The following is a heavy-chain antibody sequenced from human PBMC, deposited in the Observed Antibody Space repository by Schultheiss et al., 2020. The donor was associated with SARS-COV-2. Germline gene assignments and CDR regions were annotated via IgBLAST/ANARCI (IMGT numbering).Heavy chain of an antibody. J-gene: IGHJ6*02. Sequence: SETLSLTCTVSGGSISSYYWSWIRQPPGKGLEWIGYIYYSGSTNYNPSLMGRVTISVDTSKNQFSLKLSSVTAADTAVYYCAVGPPYYYGMDVWGQGTTVTVSS. CDR1: GGSISSYY. CDR3: AVGPPYYYGMDV. D-gene: IGHD1-26*01. V-gene: IGHV4-59*08. CDR2: IYYSGST.